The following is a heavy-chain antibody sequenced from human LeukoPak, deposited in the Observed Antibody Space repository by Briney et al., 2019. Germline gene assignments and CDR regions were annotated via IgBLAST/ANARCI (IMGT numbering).Heavy chain of an antibody. CDR1: GGTFSSYA. CDR3: ARDSQAYYDFWSGYNNYYYGMGV. V-gene: IGHV1-69*13. D-gene: IGHD3-3*01. J-gene: IGHJ6*02. CDR2: IIPIFGTA. Sequence: GASVKVSCKASGGTFSSYAISWVRQAPAQGLEWMGGIIPIFGTANYAQKFQGRVTITADESTSTAYMELSSLRSEDTAVYYCARDSQAYYDFWSGYNNYYYGMGVWGQGTTVTVSS.